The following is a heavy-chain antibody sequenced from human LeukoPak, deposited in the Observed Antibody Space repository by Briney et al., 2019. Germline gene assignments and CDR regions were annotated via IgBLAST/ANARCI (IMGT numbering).Heavy chain of an antibody. V-gene: IGHV3-53*01. Sequence: GGSLRLSCAASGFTISSNYMSWVRQAPGQGLEWVSVIYSCGSTYYADSVKGRFTISRDNSKNTLYLQMNSLRAEDTAVYYCARVKTDSYGYGPDYWGQGTLVTVSS. J-gene: IGHJ4*02. CDR1: GFTISSNY. D-gene: IGHD5-18*01. CDR3: ARVKTDSYGYGPDY. CDR2: IYSCGST.